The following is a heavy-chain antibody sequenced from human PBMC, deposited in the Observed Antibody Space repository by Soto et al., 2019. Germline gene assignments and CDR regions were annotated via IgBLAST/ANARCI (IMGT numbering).Heavy chain of an antibody. Sequence: EVQLLESGGGLVQPGGSLRLSCAVSGFTFNIYAMSWVRQVPRKGLEWVSSLSASGGSTYYADSVKGRFTISRDNSKNTLYLQMNSLRAEDTAVYYCARLRADMVGYWGQGTLVTVSS. J-gene: IGHJ4*02. D-gene: IGHD2-15*01. CDR2: LSASGGST. CDR1: GFTFNIYA. V-gene: IGHV3-23*01. CDR3: ARLRADMVGY.